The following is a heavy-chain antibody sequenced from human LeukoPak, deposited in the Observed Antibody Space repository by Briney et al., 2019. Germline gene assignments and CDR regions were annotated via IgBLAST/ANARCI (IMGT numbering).Heavy chain of an antibody. V-gene: IGHV3-23*01. CDR2: ISGSGGST. CDR3: AKDDVPSNWGALGLFDY. D-gene: IGHD7-27*01. CDR1: GFTFSSYA. J-gene: IGHJ4*02. Sequence: QPGGSLRLSCAASGFTFSSYAMSWVRQAPGKGLEWVSAISGSGGSTYYADSVKGRFTISRDNSKNTLYLQMNSLRAEDTAVYYCAKDDVPSNWGALGLFDYWGQGTLVTVSS.